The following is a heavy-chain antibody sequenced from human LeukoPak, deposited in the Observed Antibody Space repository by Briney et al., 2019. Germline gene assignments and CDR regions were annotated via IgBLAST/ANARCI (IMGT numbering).Heavy chain of an antibody. J-gene: IGHJ4*02. CDR3: ARRAVTGSNYFVY. V-gene: IGHV3-48*02. CDR1: GFIFSSYS. D-gene: IGHD6-19*01. CDR2: ISSSSDTI. Sequence: PGGSLRLSCAASGFIFSSYSMNWVRQAPGKGLEWVSYISSSSDTIDYADSVKGRFTISRDSAKNSAYLQMNSLRDEDTAVYYCARRAVTGSNYFVYWGQGSLVTVSS.